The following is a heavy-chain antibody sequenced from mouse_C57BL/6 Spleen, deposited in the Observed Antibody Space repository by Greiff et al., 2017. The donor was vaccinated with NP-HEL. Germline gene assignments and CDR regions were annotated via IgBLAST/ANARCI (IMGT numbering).Heavy chain of an antibody. CDR3: ARGVYYDYDVGDFDY. Sequence: QVQLQQSGAELVKPGASVKMSCKASGYTFTSYWITWVKQRPGQGLEWIGDIYPGSGSTNYNEKFKSKATLTVDTSASTAYMQLSSLTSEDSAVYYCARGVYYDYDVGDFDYWGQGTTLTVSS. V-gene: IGHV1-55*01. J-gene: IGHJ2*01. CDR1: GYTFTSYW. CDR2: IYPGSGST. D-gene: IGHD2-4*01.